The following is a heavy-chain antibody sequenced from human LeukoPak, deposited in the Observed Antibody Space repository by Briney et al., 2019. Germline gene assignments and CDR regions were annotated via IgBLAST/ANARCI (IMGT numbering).Heavy chain of an antibody. CDR2: IKQDGSEK. D-gene: IGHD2/OR15-2a*01. Sequence: GGALRLSCAASGFTFSSYWMSWVRQAPGKGLEWVANIKQDGSEKYYVDSVKGRFTISRDNAKNSLYLQMNSLRAEDTAVYYCARDLPYYLGAFDLWGQGTMVTVSS. J-gene: IGHJ3*01. CDR3: ARDLPYYLGAFDL. V-gene: IGHV3-7*01. CDR1: GFTFSSYW.